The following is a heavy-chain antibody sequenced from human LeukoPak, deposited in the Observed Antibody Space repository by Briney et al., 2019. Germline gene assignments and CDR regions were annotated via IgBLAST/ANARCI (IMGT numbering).Heavy chain of an antibody. D-gene: IGHD1-1*01. J-gene: IGHJ4*02. CDR1: GFTFSSYG. Sequence: GGSLRLSCAASGFTFSSYGMSWVRQAPGKGLEWVSVIYSGGSTYYADSVKGRFTISRDNSKNTLYLQMNSLRAEDTAVYYCARDPLSTTPGDYWGQGTLVTVSS. CDR2: IYSGGST. CDR3: ARDPLSTTPGDY. V-gene: IGHV3-53*01.